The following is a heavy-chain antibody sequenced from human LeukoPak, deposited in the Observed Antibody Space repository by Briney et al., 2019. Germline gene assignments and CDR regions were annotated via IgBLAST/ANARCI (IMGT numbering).Heavy chain of an antibody. D-gene: IGHD4-23*01. J-gene: IGHJ4*02. Sequence: GGSLRLSCAASGFTFSSYGMHWVRQAPGKGLECVAVISYDGGNKYYADSVKGRFAISRDNSKNTLYLEMNSLRSEDTAVYYCASPSATVVTGASFDYWGQGTLVTVSS. CDR2: ISYDGGNK. CDR3: ASPSATVVTGASFDY. V-gene: IGHV3-30*03. CDR1: GFTFSSYG.